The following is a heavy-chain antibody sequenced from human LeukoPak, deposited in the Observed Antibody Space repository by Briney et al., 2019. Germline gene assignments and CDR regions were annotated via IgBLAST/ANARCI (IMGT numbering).Heavy chain of an antibody. V-gene: IGHV1-69*13. CDR1: GGTFSSYA. CDR3: ARVMGCSSTSCYIPRWDAFDI. CDR2: IIPIFGTA. J-gene: IGHJ3*02. Sequence: GASVKVSCKASGGTFSSYAISWVRQAPGQGLEWMGGIIPIFGTANYAQKFQGRVTITADESTSTAYMELSSLRSEDTAVYYCARVMGCSSTSCYIPRWDAFDIWGQGTMVTVSS. D-gene: IGHD2-2*02.